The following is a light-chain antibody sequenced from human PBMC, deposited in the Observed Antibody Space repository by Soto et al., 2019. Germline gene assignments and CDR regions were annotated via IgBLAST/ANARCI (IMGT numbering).Light chain of an antibody. CDR2: GAS. J-gene: IGKJ1*01. CDR1: QSVSNN. V-gene: IGKV3-15*01. Sequence: EIVLTQSPGTLSLSPGERATLSCRASQSVSNNYLAWYQQKRGQAPRLLIYGASTRATGIPARFSGSGSGTEFTLTISSLQSEDFAVYYCQHYNNWPSFGQGTKGDIK. CDR3: QHYNNWPS.